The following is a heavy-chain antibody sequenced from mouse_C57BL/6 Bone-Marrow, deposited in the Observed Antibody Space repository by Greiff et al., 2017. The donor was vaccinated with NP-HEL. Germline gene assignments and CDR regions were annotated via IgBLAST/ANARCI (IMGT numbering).Heavy chain of an antibody. V-gene: IGHV3-6*01. CDR2: ISYDGSN. Sequence: EVQLVESGPGLVKPSQSLSLTCSVTGYSITSGYYWNWIRQFPGNKLEWMGYISYDGSNKYNPSLKNRISITRDTSKNQFFLKLNSVTTEDTATYYCAREGSYDYLDYYAMDYWGQGTSVTVSS. D-gene: IGHD2-4*01. J-gene: IGHJ4*01. CDR1: GYSITSGYY. CDR3: AREGSYDYLDYYAMDY.